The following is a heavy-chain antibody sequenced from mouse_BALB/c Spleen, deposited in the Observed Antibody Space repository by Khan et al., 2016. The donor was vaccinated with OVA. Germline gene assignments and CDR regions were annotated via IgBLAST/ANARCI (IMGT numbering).Heavy chain of an antibody. V-gene: IGHV1S135*01. Sequence: VQLQQPGPELMKPGASVNISCKASGYSFTSYYIHWVKPSHGKSLEWIGYIDPFNGGTDNTQKFKGQATLTVDNSSNTAYMHSSSLTSYDSAVYYCARGTFDYWGQGTLATVSA. CDR3: ARGTFDY. D-gene: IGHD3-3*01. CDR2: IDPFNGGT. J-gene: IGHJ3*01. CDR1: GYSFTSYY.